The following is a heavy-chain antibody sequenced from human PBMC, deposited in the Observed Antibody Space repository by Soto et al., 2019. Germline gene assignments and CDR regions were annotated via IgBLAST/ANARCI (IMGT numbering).Heavy chain of an antibody. CDR1: GDSITSYY. Sequence: SETLSLTCTVSGDSITSYYWTWIRQAAGKRLECIGRVFSSGTTNYNPSLKSRVTMSVDTSKNQLSLKLTSVTAEDTAVYYCARVGDSGYYWYFDYWGQGALVTVSS. CDR3: ARVGDSGYYWYFDY. D-gene: IGHD3-22*01. V-gene: IGHV4-4*07. CDR2: VFSSGTT. J-gene: IGHJ4*02.